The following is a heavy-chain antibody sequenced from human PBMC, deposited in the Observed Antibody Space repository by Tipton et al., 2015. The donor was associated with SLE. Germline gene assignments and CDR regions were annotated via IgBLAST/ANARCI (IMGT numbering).Heavy chain of an antibody. CDR3: ARGEQLAHFDY. J-gene: IGHJ4*02. V-gene: IGHV4-31*11. Sequence: LRLSCAVYGGSFSGYYWSWIRQHPGKGLEWIGYIYYSGITYYNPSLKSRVTISVDTSKNQFSLKLSSVTAADTAVYYCARGEQLAHFDYWGQGTLVTVSS. CDR2: IYYSGIT. D-gene: IGHD6-13*01. CDR1: GGSFSGYY.